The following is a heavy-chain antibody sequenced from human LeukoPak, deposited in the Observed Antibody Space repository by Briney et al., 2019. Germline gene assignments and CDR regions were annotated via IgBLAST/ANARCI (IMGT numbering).Heavy chain of an antibody. D-gene: IGHD2-8*02. J-gene: IGHJ3*02. CDR3: AIGWVVATGGFDM. V-gene: IGHV3-53*01. CDR1: GFTVSLYY. Sequence: GGSLRLSCAASGFTVSLYYMTWVRQAPGKGLEWVSVIYSGGPTYYADSVKGRFTISRDNSKNTVYLQMNSLRGEDTAVYFCAIGWVVATGGFDMWGQGTMVTVSS. CDR2: IYSGGPT.